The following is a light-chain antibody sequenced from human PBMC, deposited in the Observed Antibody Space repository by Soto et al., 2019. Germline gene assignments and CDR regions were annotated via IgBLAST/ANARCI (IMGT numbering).Light chain of an antibody. V-gene: IGLV2-14*03. CDR2: DVS. Sequence: QSVLTQPASVSGSPGQSITISCTGTSSDVGGYNSVSWYQQHPGKAPKLMIYDVSNRPSGVSNRFSGSKSGNTASLTISGLQPEDEADYYCSSYTSTTTVIFGGGTKVTVL. J-gene: IGLJ2*01. CDR3: SSYTSTTTVI. CDR1: SSDVGGYNS.